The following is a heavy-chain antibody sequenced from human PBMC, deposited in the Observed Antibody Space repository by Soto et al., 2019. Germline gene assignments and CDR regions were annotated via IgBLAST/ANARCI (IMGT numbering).Heavy chain of an antibody. Sequence: SVKVSCKASGGTFSSYAISWVRQAPGQGLEWMGGIIPIFGTANYAQKFQGRVTITADESTSTAYMEPSSLRSEDTAVYYCARSALEWFGDYYSYGMDVWGQGTTVTVSS. CDR2: IIPIFGTA. CDR1: GGTFSSYA. CDR3: ARSALEWFGDYYSYGMDV. D-gene: IGHD3-3*01. J-gene: IGHJ6*02. V-gene: IGHV1-69*13.